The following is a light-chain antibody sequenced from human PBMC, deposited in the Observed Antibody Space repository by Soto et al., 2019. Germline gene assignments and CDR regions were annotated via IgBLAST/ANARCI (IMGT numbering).Light chain of an antibody. J-gene: IGKJ5*01. CDR2: YIS. Sequence: LVVTQSAATLSVSPGERATLSCRAGQTVSRNLAWYQQRPGQAPMLLIYYISNGATGIPDRFSGSGSGTDFTLTISSLEAEDVAVYYCQQYYSSLTFGQGTQLEIK. V-gene: IGKV3D-15*01. CDR3: QQYYSSLT. CDR1: QTVSRN.